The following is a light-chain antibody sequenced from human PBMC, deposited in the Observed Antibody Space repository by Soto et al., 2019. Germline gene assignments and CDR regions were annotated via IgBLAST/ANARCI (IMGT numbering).Light chain of an antibody. CDR2: AAS. Sequence: IQLTQSPSSLSASVGDRVTITCRASQGIGSYLAWYQQKPGEAPKLLIFAASTLQSGVPSRFSGSGSGTDFTLTISSLQAEDFATYYCQYLNGAPTITFGQGTRLEIK. CDR1: QGIGSY. V-gene: IGKV1-9*01. J-gene: IGKJ5*01. CDR3: QYLNGAPTIT.